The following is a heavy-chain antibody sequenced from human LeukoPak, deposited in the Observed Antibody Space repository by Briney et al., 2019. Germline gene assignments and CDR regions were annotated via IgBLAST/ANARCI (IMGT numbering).Heavy chain of an antibody. J-gene: IGHJ3*02. Sequence: PGGSLRLSCAASGFTFSSYEMNWVRQAPGKGLEWVSYISSSGSTIYYADSVKGRFTISRDNAKNSLYLQMNSLRAEDTAVYYCARVGGREAMGAFDIWGQGTMVTVSS. CDR1: GFTFSSYE. CDR2: ISSSGSTI. V-gene: IGHV3-48*03. CDR3: ARVGGREAMGAFDI. D-gene: IGHD1-26*01.